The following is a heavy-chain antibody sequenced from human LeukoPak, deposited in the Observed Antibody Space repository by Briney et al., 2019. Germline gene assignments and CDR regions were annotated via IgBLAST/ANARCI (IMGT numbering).Heavy chain of an antibody. V-gene: IGHV1-2*02. D-gene: IGHD6-6*01. Sequence: ASVKVSCKASGYTFTGYYMHWVRQAPGQGLEWMGWINPNSGGTNYAQKFQGRVTMTRDTSISTAYMELSRPRSDDTAVYYCARRTPYSGIAAFPGGNYYFRKEGWGQRNTVNGSS. J-gene: IGHJ6*02. CDR2: INPNSGGT. CDR3: ARRTPYSGIAAFPGGNYYFRKEG. CDR1: GYTFTGYY.